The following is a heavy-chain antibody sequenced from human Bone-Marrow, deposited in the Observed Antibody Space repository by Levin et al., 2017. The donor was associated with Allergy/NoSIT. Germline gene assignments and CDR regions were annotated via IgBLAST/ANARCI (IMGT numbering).Heavy chain of an antibody. CDR3: VRGITVFGVVLAVNDAFDV. J-gene: IGHJ3*01. V-gene: IGHV3-21*01. Sequence: AGGSLRLSCTVSGFMFSDYSIYWVRQAPGKGLEWISSISSDSSDLYYADSVKGRFTISRDNAKNSLNLQVSSLRAEDTAVYHCVRGITVFGVVLAVNDAFDVWGQGTMVTVSS. CDR1: GFMFSDYS. D-gene: IGHD3-3*01. CDR2: ISSDSSDL.